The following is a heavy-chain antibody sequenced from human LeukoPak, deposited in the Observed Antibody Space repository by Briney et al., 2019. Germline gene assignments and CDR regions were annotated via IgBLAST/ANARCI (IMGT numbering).Heavy chain of an antibody. Sequence: GGSLRLFCAASGFTISSFWMYWVREAPGKGLVSVSRINSDGGSTTYADSVKGRFTISRDNAKNTVYLQMNSLRAEDTAVYYCARRRERGASDAFAFWGQGTMVTVSS. J-gene: IGHJ3*01. CDR3: ARRRERGASDAFAF. CDR2: INSDGGST. V-gene: IGHV3-74*01. D-gene: IGHD3-16*01. CDR1: GFTISSFW.